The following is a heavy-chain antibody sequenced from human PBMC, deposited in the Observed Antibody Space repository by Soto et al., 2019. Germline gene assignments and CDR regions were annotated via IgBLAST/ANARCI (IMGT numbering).Heavy chain of an antibody. CDR3: ARDLGDYRGELDYYYYGMDL. CDR2: IIPIFGTA. D-gene: IGHD3-16*01. CDR1: GGTFSSYA. V-gene: IGHV1-69*13. J-gene: IGHJ6*02. Sequence: ASVKVSCKASGGTFSSYAISWVRQAPGQGLEWMGGIIPIFGTANYAQKFQGRVTITADESTSTAYMELSSLRSEDTAVYYCARDLGDYRGELDYYYYGMDLWGQGTTVTVSS.